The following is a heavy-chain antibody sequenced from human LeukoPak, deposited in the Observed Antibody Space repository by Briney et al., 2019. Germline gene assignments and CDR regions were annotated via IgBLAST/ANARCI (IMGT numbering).Heavy chain of an antibody. CDR3: ATYSSGWLFDY. CDR1: GGTFSSYA. J-gene: IGHJ4*02. Sequence: ASVKVSCKASGGTFSSYAIGWVRQAPGQGLEWMGGIIPIFGTANYAQKFQGRVTITTDESTSTAYMELSSLRSEDTAVYYCATYSSGWLFDYWGQGTLVTVSS. CDR2: IIPIFGTA. D-gene: IGHD6-19*01. V-gene: IGHV1-69*05.